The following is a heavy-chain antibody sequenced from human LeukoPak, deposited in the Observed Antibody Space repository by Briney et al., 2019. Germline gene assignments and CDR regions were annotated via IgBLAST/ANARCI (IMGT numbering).Heavy chain of an antibody. V-gene: IGHV3-21*01. CDR1: GFTLGNYS. D-gene: IGHD6-13*01. Sequence: GRYLRLSCAPSGFTLGNYSMNWVRQAPGKGLEWVSSISSSSGYTYYADSLKGRFTFSRDNAKNSLFLQMNSLRAEDTAVYYCARDRGSFQFDYWGQGTLVTVSS. J-gene: IGHJ4*02. CDR3: ARDRGSFQFDY. CDR2: ISSSSGYT.